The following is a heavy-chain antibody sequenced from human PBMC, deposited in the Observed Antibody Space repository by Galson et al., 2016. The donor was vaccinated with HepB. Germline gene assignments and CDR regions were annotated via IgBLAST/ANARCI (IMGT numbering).Heavy chain of an antibody. J-gene: IGHJ5*02. CDR1: GYTFTNFA. D-gene: IGHD2/OR15-2a*01. Sequence: SVKVSCKASGYTFTNFAMHWVRQAPGQRLEWMGGINAGNGNTKYSQSLQGRVTITRDTAARTGYMELSSLRSEDTAVYYCARDTFRGMFDPWGQGTLVTVSS. V-gene: IGHV1-3*01. CDR2: INAGNGNT. CDR3: ARDTFRGMFDP.